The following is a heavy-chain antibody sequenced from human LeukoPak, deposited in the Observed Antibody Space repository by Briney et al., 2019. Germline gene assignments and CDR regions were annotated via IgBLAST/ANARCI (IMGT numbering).Heavy chain of an antibody. V-gene: IGHV3-30*03. CDR3: ARDPAKFWSGHDY. D-gene: IGHD3-3*01. J-gene: IGHJ4*02. CDR1: GFTFSSYG. Sequence: PGRSLRLSCTASGFTFSSYGMHWVRQAPGKGLEWVAVISYDGSSKYYADSVKGRFTISRDNSKNTLYVQMNSLRAEDTAVYYCARDPAKFWSGHDYWGQGTLVTVSS. CDR2: ISYDGSSK.